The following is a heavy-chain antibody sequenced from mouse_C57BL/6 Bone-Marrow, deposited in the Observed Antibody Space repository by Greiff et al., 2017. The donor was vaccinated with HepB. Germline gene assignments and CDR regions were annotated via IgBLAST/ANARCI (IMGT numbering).Heavy chain of an antibody. CDR2: INPNNGGT. CDR1: GYTFTDYN. D-gene: IGHD2-4*01. Sequence: EVQLQQSGPELVKPGASVKIPCKASGYTFTDYNMDWVKQGHGKSLEWIGDINPNNGGTIYNQKFKGKATLTVDKSSSTAYMELRSLTSEDTAVYYCASRKGDYDGFAYWGQGTLVTVSA. CDR3: ASRKGDYDGFAY. J-gene: IGHJ3*01. V-gene: IGHV1-18*01.